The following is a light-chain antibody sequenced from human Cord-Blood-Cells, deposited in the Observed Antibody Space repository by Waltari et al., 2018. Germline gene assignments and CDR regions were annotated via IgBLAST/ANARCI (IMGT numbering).Light chain of an antibody. CDR3: QQYYSTPLT. Sequence: IVMTKSPDSLAVSLGETATINCKSSQSVLYSSNNKNYLAWYQQKPGQPPKLLIYWASTRESGVPDRFSGSGSGTDFTLTISSLQAEDVAVYYCQQYYSTPLTFGPGTKVDIK. CDR1: QSVLYSSNNKNY. J-gene: IGKJ3*01. CDR2: WAS. V-gene: IGKV4-1*01.